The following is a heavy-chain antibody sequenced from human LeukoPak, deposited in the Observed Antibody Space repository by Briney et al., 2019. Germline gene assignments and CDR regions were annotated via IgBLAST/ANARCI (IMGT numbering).Heavy chain of an antibody. V-gene: IGHV4-30-2*01. Sequence: SETLSLTCTVSGGSISSGGYYWSWIRQPPGKGLEWIGYIYHSGSTYYNPSLKSRVTISVDRSKNQFSLKLTSATAADTAVYYCARRSDWFDPWGQGTLVTVSS. CDR2: IYHSGST. CDR1: GGSISSGGYY. CDR3: ARRSDWFDP. J-gene: IGHJ5*02. D-gene: IGHD6-19*01.